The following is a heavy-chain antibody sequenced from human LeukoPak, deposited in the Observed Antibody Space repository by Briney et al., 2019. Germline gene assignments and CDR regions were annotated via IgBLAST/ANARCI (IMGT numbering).Heavy chain of an antibody. V-gene: IGHV1-2*02. CDR3: ASGRPYYYDSRGGAFDI. D-gene: IGHD3-22*01. Sequence: ASVKVSCKASGYTFTGYYMHWVRQAPGQGLEWMGWINPNSGGTNYAQKFQGRVTMTRDTSISTAYMELSRLRSDDTAVYYCASGRPYYYDSRGGAFDIWGQGTMVTVSS. CDR1: GYTFTGYY. CDR2: INPNSGGT. J-gene: IGHJ3*02.